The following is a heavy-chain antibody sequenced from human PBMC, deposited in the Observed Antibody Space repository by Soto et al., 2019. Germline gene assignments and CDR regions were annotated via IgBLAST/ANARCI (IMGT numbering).Heavy chain of an antibody. D-gene: IGHD6-13*01. CDR1: GFTFSTYW. CDR2: IKEDGSEK. V-gene: IGHV3-7*02. CDR3: ATGVYHLDH. J-gene: IGHJ4*02. Sequence: PGGPLRLSCAASGFTFSTYWMTWVRQAPGKGLEWVANIKEDGSEKYHVDSVKGRFTISRDNAKNSLYLQMNSLRAEDTAVYYCATGVYHLDHWGQGTLVTVSS.